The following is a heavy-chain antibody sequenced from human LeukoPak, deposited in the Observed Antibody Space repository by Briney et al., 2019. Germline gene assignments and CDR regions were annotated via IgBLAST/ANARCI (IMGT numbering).Heavy chain of an antibody. CDR1: GYTFTNYG. D-gene: IGHD5-18*01. J-gene: IGHJ4*02. Sequence: ASVKVSCKASGYTFTNYGISWVRQAPGQGLECMGWISAYNGNTNYAQRFQGRVTMTTDTSTSTAYMGLRSLRSDDTAVYYCARGDYRYGTDYWGQGTLVTVSS. CDR3: ARGDYRYGTDY. CDR2: ISAYNGNT. V-gene: IGHV1-18*01.